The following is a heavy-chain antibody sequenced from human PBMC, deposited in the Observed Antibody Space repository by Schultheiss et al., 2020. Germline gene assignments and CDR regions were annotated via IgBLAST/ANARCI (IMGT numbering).Heavy chain of an antibody. V-gene: IGHV3-48*04. Sequence: GESLKISCAASGFTFSSYSMNWVRQAPGKGLEWVSYISSSSSTIYYADSVKGRFTISRDNSKNTLYLQMNSLRVDDTAVYFCARDGGYLDFDFWGQGTLVTVSS. CDR2: ISSSSSTI. D-gene: IGHD1-26*01. CDR1: GFTFSSYS. CDR3: ARDGGYLDFDF. J-gene: IGHJ4*02.